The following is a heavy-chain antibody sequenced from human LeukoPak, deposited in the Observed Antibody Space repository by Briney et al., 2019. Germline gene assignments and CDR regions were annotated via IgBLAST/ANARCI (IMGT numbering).Heavy chain of an antibody. Sequence: SETLSLTCTVSGGSISSSSYYWGWIRQPPGKGLEWIGSIYYSGSTYYNPSLKSRVTISVDTSKNQFSLKLSSVTAAVTAVYYCARTMGIAAAGTWYYYYYYMDVWGKGTTVTVSS. D-gene: IGHD6-13*01. CDR1: GGSISSSSYY. CDR3: ARTMGIAAAGTWYYYYYYMDV. CDR2: IYYSGST. V-gene: IGHV4-39*07. J-gene: IGHJ6*03.